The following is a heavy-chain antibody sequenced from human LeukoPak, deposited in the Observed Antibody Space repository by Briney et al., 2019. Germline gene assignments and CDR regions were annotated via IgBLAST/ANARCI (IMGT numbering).Heavy chain of an antibody. CDR2: INHSGST. CDR1: GGSFSGYY. CDR3: ARAPMEYYDFWSGYSTWYFDY. Sequence: PSETLSLTCAVYGGSFSGYYWSWIRQPPGKGLEWIGEINHSGSTKYNPSLKSRLTISVDTSKNQFSLKLSSVTAADTAVYYCARAPMEYYDFWSGYSTWYFDYWGQGNLVTVSS. V-gene: IGHV4-34*01. D-gene: IGHD3-3*01. J-gene: IGHJ4*02.